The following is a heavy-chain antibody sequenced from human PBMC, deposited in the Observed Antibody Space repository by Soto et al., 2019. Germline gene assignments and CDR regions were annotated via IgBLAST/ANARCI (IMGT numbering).Heavy chain of an antibody. CDR1: GYTFTSYY. D-gene: IGHD5-12*01. V-gene: IGHV1-46*01. Sequence: GASVKVSCKASGYTFTSYYMHWVRQAPGQGLEWMGIINPSGGSTSYAQKFQGRVTMTRDTSTSTVYMELSSLRSEDTAVYYCARAQGIVATQYYFDYWGQGTLVTVSS. J-gene: IGHJ4*02. CDR2: INPSGGST. CDR3: ARAQGIVATQYYFDY.